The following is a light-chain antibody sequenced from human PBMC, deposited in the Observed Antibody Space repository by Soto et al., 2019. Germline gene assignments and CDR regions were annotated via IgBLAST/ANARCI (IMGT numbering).Light chain of an antibody. CDR1: QGISSA. CDR2: DAS. J-gene: IGKJ3*01. Sequence: ALQLTQSPSSLSASVGDRVTITCRASQGISSALAWYQQKPGKAPKLLIYDASSLESGVPSRFSGSGSGTDFTLTISSLQPEDFATYYCQQFNSRVFTFGPGTKVDIK. V-gene: IGKV1-13*02. CDR3: QQFNSRVFT.